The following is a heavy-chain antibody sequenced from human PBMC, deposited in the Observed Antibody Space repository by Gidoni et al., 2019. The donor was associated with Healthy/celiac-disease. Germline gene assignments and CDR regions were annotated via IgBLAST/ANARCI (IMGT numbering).Heavy chain of an antibody. Sequence: QVQLVQSGAEVKKPGSSVKVSCKASGGTFSSYAISWVRQAPGQGLEWMGGIIPIFGTANYAQKFQGRVTITADESTSTAYMELSSLRSEDTAVYYCARSGEYYYDSSGYCNLDYWGQGTLVTVSS. J-gene: IGHJ4*02. D-gene: IGHD3-22*01. V-gene: IGHV1-69*01. CDR2: IIPIFGTA. CDR3: ARSGEYYYDSSGYCNLDY. CDR1: GGTFSSYA.